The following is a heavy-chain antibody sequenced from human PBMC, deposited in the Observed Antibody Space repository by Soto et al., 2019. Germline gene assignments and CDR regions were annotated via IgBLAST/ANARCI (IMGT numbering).Heavy chain of an antibody. Sequence: SETLSLSCTVSGGSISSGDYYWSWIRQPPGKGLEWIGYIYYSGSTYYNPSLKSRVTISVDTSKNQFSLKLSSVTAADTAVYYCARAFYDSSGYYPWYFDYWGQGTLVTVSS. V-gene: IGHV4-30-4*01. CDR3: ARAFYDSSGYYPWYFDY. D-gene: IGHD3-22*01. CDR2: IYYSGST. CDR1: GGSISSGDYY. J-gene: IGHJ4*02.